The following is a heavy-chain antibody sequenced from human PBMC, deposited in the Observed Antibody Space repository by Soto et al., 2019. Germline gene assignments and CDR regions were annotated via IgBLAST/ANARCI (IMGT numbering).Heavy chain of an antibody. CDR2: INPLDGST. D-gene: IGHD5-12*01. Sequence: ASVKVSCKASAYTFTNYFLHWVRQAPGQGLEWMAVINPLDGSTNYAQKFQGRVTMTRDTSTSTVHLELSSLRSDDTAVYYCAREGAIIVASHFDYWGQGSLVTVSS. J-gene: IGHJ4*02. CDR1: AYTFTNYF. V-gene: IGHV1-46*01. CDR3: AREGAIIVASHFDY.